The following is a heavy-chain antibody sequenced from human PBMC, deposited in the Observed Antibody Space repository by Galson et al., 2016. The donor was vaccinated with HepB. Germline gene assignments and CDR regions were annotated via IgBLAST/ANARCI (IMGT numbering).Heavy chain of an antibody. CDR1: GDSVSSNSAA. Sequence: CAISGDSVSSNSAAWNWTRQSPSRGLQWLGRTYYKSKWYNDYAVSVKSRITINPDTSKNQFSLQLNSVTPEDTAVYFCARGKAATGFDPWGQGTLVTVPS. J-gene: IGHJ5*02. D-gene: IGHD6-13*01. V-gene: IGHV6-1*01. CDR2: TYYKSKWYN. CDR3: ARGKAATGFDP.